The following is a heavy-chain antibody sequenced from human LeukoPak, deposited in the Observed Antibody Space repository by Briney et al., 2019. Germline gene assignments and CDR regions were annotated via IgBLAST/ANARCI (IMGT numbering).Heavy chain of an antibody. CDR3: ARDMFMVQVGPTHWGFDP. CDR2: INPSGGSS. CDR1: GYTFTSYY. J-gene: IGHJ5*02. Sequence: ASVKVSCKASGYTFTSYYMHWVRQAPGQGLEWMGIINPSGGSSSYAQKFQGRVTMTRDTSTSTVYMELSSLRSADTAVYYCARDMFMVQVGPTHWGFDPWGQGTLVTVSS. V-gene: IGHV1-46*01. D-gene: IGHD4/OR15-4a*01.